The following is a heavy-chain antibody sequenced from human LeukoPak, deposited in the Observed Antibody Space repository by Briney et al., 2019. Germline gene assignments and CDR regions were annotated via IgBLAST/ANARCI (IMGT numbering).Heavy chain of an antibody. V-gene: IGHV3-30*02. J-gene: IGHJ4*02. CDR1: EFAFSSYG. D-gene: IGHD3-10*01. CDR2: IRNDGSDK. Sequence: ETGGSLRLSCAASEFAFSSYGLHWVRQAPGRGLEWMAFIRNDGSDKYYADSVKGRFNVSRDNSKNTLYLQMNSLRAEDTAVYYCAKDRYYGSGTYYFDYWGQGTLVTVSS. CDR3: AKDRYYGSGTYYFDY.